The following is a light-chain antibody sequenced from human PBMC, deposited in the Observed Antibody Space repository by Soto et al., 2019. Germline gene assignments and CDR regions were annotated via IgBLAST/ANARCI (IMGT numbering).Light chain of an antibody. J-gene: IGLJ1*01. Sequence: QSALTQPASVSGSPGQSITISCTGTSSDVSGYNYVSWYQQHPGKAPKLIIYEVSNRPSGVSNRFSGSTSGNTASLTISGLQAEDEADYYCNSYTSKSTGVFGTGTKLTVL. CDR1: SSDVSGYNY. CDR2: EVS. V-gene: IGLV2-14*01. CDR3: NSYTSKSTGV.